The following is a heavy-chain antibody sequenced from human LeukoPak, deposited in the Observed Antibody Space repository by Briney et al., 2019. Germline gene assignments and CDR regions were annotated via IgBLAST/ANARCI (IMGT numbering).Heavy chain of an antibody. CDR2: ISGDGATT. V-gene: IGHV3-43*02. D-gene: IGHD6-19*01. CDR1: GFSFDDNA. Sequence: LSGGCLRLSCAASGFSFDDNAMYWVRQAPGKGLEWVSLISGDGATTYYADSVKGRFNISRDNSKSSLYLQMNSLRSEDTALYYCAKDSSAWFASWGQGTLVTVFS. CDR3: AKDSSAWFAS. J-gene: IGHJ5*01.